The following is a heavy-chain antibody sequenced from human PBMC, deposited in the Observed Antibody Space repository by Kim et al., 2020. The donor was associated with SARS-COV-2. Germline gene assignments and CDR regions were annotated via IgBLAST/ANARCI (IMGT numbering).Heavy chain of an antibody. D-gene: IGHD5-12*01. V-gene: IGHV3-48*04. CDR1: GFTFSSYS. CDR2: ISSSSSTV. Sequence: GSLRLSCAASGFTFSSYSMNWVRQAPGKGLAWVSYISSSSSTVYYADSVKGRFTISSDNAKNSLYLHMNSLRAEDTAVYYCVRDGRWLQLGPLYYYYGMNLWGQGTTVTVSS. CDR3: VRDGRWLQLGPLYYYYGMNL. J-gene: IGHJ6*02.